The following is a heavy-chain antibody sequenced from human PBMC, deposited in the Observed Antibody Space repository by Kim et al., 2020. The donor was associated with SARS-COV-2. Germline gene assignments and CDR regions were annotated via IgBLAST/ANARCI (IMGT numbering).Heavy chain of an antibody. CDR2: ISSSSSYT. CDR3: ARVGYDYVWGSYRDDYYYYGMDV. J-gene: IGHJ6*02. V-gene: IGHV3-11*05. CDR1: GFTFSDYY. D-gene: IGHD3-16*02. Sequence: GGSLRLSCAASGFTFSDYYISWIRQAPGKGLEWVSYISSSSSYTNYADSVKGRFTISRDNAKNSLYLQMNSLRAEDTAVYYCARVGYDYVWGSYRDDYYYYGMDVWGQGTTVTVSS.